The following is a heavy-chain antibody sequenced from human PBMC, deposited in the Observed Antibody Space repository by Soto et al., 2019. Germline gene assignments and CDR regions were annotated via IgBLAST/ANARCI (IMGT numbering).Heavy chain of an antibody. D-gene: IGHD3-10*02. CDR1: GGSINTFY. CDR2: IFSSGST. V-gene: IGHV4-4*07. CDR3: AREGSDGANIFEHGRQVCSLDV. J-gene: IGHJ4*02. Sequence: WMTLSLTCTVSGGSINTFYWSWVRQPAGKGLEWIGRIFSSGSTSFNPSLESRVAMSVDTSKNHFSLNLSSVTAADMAVYYGAREGSDGANIFEHGRQVCSLDVWGQGALVTVAS.